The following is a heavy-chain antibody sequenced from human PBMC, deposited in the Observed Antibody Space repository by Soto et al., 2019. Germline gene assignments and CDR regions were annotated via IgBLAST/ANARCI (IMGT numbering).Heavy chain of an antibody. Sequence: SETLSLTCTVSGGSISSYYWSWIRQPPGKGLEWIGYIYYSGSTNYNPSLKSRVTISVDTSKNQFSLKLSSVTAADTAVYYCARGGGPVLRYFDWSLDYWGQGTLVTVSS. J-gene: IGHJ4*02. D-gene: IGHD3-9*01. CDR2: IYYSGST. CDR1: GGSISSYY. CDR3: ARGGGPVLRYFDWSLDY. V-gene: IGHV4-59*01.